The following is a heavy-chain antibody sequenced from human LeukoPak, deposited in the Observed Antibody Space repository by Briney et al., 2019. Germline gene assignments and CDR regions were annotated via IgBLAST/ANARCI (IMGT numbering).Heavy chain of an antibody. CDR3: AKDIGRAAARIDY. J-gene: IGHJ4*02. V-gene: IGHV3-7*03. D-gene: IGHD6-13*01. CDR2: IKQDGSEK. CDR1: GFTFSSYW. Sequence: PGGSLRLSCAASGFTFSSYWMSWVRQAPGKGLKWVANIKQDGSEKYYVDSVKGRFTISRDNAKNSLYLQMNSLRAEDMALYYCAKDIGRAAARIDYWGQGTLVTVSS.